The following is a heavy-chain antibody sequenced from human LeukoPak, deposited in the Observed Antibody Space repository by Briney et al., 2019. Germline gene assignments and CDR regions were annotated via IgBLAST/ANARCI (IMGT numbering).Heavy chain of an antibody. D-gene: IGHD3-10*01. J-gene: IGHJ4*02. CDR2: ISSGGTYE. V-gene: IGHV3-30*01. Sequence: TGGSLRLSCAASGFTFSNYAMHWVRQAPGKGLEWVSLISSGGTYEYYADSVKGRFTLSRDNSKNTLYLQLNSLRAEDTAVYYCARDSTYYYDSGSSGPHYFDNWGQGTLVTVSS. CDR3: ARDSTYYYDSGSSGPHYFDN. CDR1: GFTFSNYA.